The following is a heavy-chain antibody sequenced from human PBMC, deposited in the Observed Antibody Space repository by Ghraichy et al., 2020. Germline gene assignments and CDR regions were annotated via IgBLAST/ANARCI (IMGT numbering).Heavy chain of an antibody. V-gene: IGHV4-4*02. CDR2: IYHIGRT. J-gene: IGHJ4*02. CDR3: AVLPGYSPLGYFDF. Sequence: SETLSLTCALSGGSISSSHWWSWVRQPPGKGLEWIGEIYHIGRTNYNPSLRSRVSMSIDKSKNHFSLKLASVTAADTAMYFCAVLPGYSPLGYFDFWGQGIMVTVSS. D-gene: IGHD3-9*01. CDR1: GGSISSSHW.